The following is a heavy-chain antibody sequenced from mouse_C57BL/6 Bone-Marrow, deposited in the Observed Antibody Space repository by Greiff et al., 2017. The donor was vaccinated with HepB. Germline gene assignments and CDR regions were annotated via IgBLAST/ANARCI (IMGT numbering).Heavy chain of an antibody. CDR1: GYTFTSYT. V-gene: IGHV1-4*01. CDR2: INPSSGYT. J-gene: IGHJ2*01. Sequence: VQLQQSGAELARPGASVKMSCKASGYTFTSYTMHWVKQRPGQGLEWIGYINPSSGYTKYNQKFKDKATLTADKSSSTAYMQLSSLTSEDSAVYYCAPMVSYYFDYWGQGTTLTVSS. D-gene: IGHD1-1*02. CDR3: APMVSYYFDY.